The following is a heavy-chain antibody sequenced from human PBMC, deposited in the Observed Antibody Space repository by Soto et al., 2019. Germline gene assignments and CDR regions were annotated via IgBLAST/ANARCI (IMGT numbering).Heavy chain of an antibody. J-gene: IGHJ6*02. CDR2: ISGSGGST. CDR1: GFTFSSYA. Sequence: EVQLLESGGGLVQPGGYLRLSCAASGFTFSSYAMSWVRQAPGKGLEWVSAISGSGGSTYYADSVKGRFTISRDNSKNTLYLQMNSLRAEDTAVYYCAKSSGYSYGFGGMDVWGQGTTVTVSS. V-gene: IGHV3-23*01. CDR3: AKSSGYSYGFGGMDV. D-gene: IGHD5-18*01.